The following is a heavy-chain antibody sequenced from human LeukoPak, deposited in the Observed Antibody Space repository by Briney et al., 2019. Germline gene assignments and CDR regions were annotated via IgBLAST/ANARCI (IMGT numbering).Heavy chain of an antibody. V-gene: IGHV4-59*08. D-gene: IGHD3-16*01. Sequence: SETLSLTCTVSGGSISSYYWSWIRQPPGKGLEWIGYIYYSGSTNYNPSLKSRVTISVDTPKNQFSLKLSSVTAADTAVYYCARLGGSYYYYGMDVWGQGTTVTVSS. CDR3: ARLGGSYYYYGMDV. J-gene: IGHJ6*02. CDR2: IYYSGST. CDR1: GGSISSYY.